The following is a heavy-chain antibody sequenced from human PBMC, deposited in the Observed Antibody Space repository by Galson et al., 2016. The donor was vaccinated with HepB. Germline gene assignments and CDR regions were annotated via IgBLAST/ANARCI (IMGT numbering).Heavy chain of an antibody. J-gene: IGHJ6*04. CDR3: VPGRAAPAV. V-gene: IGHV3-23*01. CDR1: GFTFRNYG. CDR2: ISRSGDST. Sequence: SLRLSCAASGFTFRNYGMTWVRQAPGKGLEVVSSISRSGDSTDYADSVKGRFTISRDNSKNTLSLQMNSLTADDTSIYYCVPGRAAPAVWGKGTTVTVSS. D-gene: IGHD2-2*01.